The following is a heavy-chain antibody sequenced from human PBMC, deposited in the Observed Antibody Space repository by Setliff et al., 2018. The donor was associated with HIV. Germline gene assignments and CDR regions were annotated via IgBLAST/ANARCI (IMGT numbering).Heavy chain of an antibody. J-gene: IGHJ4*02. CDR3: ATDLYDFWSGYRG. CDR1: GFTFTNAW. CDR2: IRSNTDGGTT. Sequence: GGSLRLSCAASGFTFTNAWMNWVRQAPGKGLEWVGRIRSNTDGGTTDYATPVKGRFAISRDDSKNTLSLQMNSLKTEDTAVYYCATDLYDFWSGYRGWGQGTLVTVSS. V-gene: IGHV3-15*01. D-gene: IGHD3-3*01.